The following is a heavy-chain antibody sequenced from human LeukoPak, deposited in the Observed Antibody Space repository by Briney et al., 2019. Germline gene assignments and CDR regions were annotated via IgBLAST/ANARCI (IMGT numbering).Heavy chain of an antibody. CDR1: GYTFTSYY. CDR3: ARDLGNAMVRGVIIHTYNWFDP. D-gene: IGHD3-10*01. Sequence: ASVKASCKASGYTFTSYYMHWVRQAPGQGLEWMGIINPSGGSTSYAQKFQGRVTMTRDTSTSTVYMELSSLRSEDTAVYYCARDLGNAMVRGVIIHTYNWFDPWGQGTLVTVSS. V-gene: IGHV1-46*01. CDR2: INPSGGST. J-gene: IGHJ5*02.